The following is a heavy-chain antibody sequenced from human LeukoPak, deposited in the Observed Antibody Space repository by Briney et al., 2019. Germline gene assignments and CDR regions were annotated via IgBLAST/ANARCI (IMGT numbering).Heavy chain of an antibody. J-gene: IGHJ3*02. V-gene: IGHV3-7*01. CDR2: IKQDGSET. Sequence: PGGSLRLSCAASGFTFSGHWMSWVRQAPGKGLEWVANIKQDGSETYYVDSVKGRFTISRDNAKNSMYLQMNSLRAEDTAVYYCAGDDTWSIAVAGNDAFDIWGQGTMVTVSS. CDR1: GFTFSGHW. D-gene: IGHD6-19*01. CDR3: AGDDTWSIAVAGNDAFDI.